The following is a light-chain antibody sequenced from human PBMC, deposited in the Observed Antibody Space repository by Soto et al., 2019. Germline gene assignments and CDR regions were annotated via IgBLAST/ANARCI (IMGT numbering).Light chain of an antibody. J-gene: IGKJ1*01. V-gene: IGKV3-15*01. CDR3: QQYSNWPRT. Sequence: EIVMTQSPATLSVSPGERATLSCRAGQSVSSNLAWYQKKPGQAPRLRIYGASTRATGIPARFSASGSGTDFTLTISSLQAEDFAVYYCQQYSNWPRTFGQGTKVEI. CDR1: QSVSSN. CDR2: GAS.